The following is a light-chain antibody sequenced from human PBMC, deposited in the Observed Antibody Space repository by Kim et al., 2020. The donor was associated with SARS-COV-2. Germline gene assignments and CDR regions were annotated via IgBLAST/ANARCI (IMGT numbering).Light chain of an antibody. V-gene: IGLV1-44*01. J-gene: IGLJ2*01. CDR2: SSN. CDR1: SSNIESNT. CDR3: ATYDDSLNGPV. Sequence: GQRDTISCSGDSSNIESNTVSWYQPRPGTAPKLLIYSSNQRPSGVPDRISASKSGTSASLAISGLQSEDEADYYCATYDDSLNGPVFGGGTQLTVL.